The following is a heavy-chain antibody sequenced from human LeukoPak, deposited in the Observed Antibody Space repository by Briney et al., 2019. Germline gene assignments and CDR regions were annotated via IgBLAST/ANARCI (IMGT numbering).Heavy chain of an antibody. J-gene: IGHJ4*02. CDR2: IIPIFGTA. Sequence: SVKVSCKASGYTFTSYGISWVRQAPGQGLEWMGGIIPIFGTANYAQKFQGRVTITADESTSTAYMELSSLRSEDTAVYYCARDGDYSYGPYWGQGTLVTVSS. CDR1: GYTFTSYG. CDR3: ARDGDYSYGPY. V-gene: IGHV1-69*13. D-gene: IGHD5-18*01.